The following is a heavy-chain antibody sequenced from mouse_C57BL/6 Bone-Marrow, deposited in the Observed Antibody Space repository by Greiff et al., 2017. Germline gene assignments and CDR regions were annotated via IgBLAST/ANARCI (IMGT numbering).Heavy chain of an antibody. Sequence: VQLQQSGAELVRPGASVKLSCTASGFNIKDDYMHWVKQRPEQGLEWIGWIDPENGDTEYASKFQGKGTITADTSSNAAYLQLSSLTSEDTAVYYCTNPTRVARSYWYFDVWGTGTTVTVSS. CDR3: TNPTRVARSYWYFDV. J-gene: IGHJ1*03. CDR2: IDPENGDT. V-gene: IGHV14-4*01. D-gene: IGHD1-1*01. CDR1: GFNIKDDY.